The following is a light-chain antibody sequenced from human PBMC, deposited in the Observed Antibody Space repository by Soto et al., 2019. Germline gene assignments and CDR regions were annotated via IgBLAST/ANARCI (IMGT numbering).Light chain of an antibody. V-gene: IGLV1-40*01. CDR2: ANG. Sequence: QSALTQPPSVSGAPGQRVTISCTGSSSNIGAGYDVHWYQQRPGTAPKLLIYANGNRPSGVPDRFSGSKSGTSASLAITGLQAEDEADYYCQSYDRSLSGYVLGTGTKVTAL. CDR3: QSYDRSLSGYV. J-gene: IGLJ1*01. CDR1: SSNIGAGYD.